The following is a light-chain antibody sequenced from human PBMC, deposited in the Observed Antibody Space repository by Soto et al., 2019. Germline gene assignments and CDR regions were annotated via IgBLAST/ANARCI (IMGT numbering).Light chain of an antibody. V-gene: IGKV1-39*01. CDR1: QPINTY. CDR3: QQSYRVPRT. J-gene: IGKJ1*01. Sequence: DIQMTQSPSSLSASVGEGVTITCRASQPINTYLNWYQQRPGKAPRVLIYDASTLQNGVPSRFRGSGSGTDFTLTITTLQPEDFATYYCQQSYRVPRTFGQGTKVEI. CDR2: DAS.